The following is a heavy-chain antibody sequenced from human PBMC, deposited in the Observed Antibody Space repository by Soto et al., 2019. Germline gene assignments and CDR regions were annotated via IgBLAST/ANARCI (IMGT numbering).Heavy chain of an antibody. V-gene: IGHV1-69*01. Sequence: QVQLVQSGAEVKKPGSSVKVSCKASGGSFSSYAITWVRQAPGQGLEWMGGIIPIFGTPSYAQKFQGRVTITADESTSTAYMELSSLRSEDTAVYYCAREYRSSSGRFDNWGQGTLVTVSS. CDR1: GGSFSSYA. D-gene: IGHD6-6*01. J-gene: IGHJ4*02. CDR3: AREYRSSSGRFDN. CDR2: IIPIFGTP.